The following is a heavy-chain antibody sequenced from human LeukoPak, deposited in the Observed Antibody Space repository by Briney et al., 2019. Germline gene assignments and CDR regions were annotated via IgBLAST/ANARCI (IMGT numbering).Heavy chain of an antibody. CDR1: GGSISSYY. V-gene: IGHV4-4*07. D-gene: IGHD5-12*01. J-gene: IGHJ6*02. CDR3: ARDATTDYYYYGMDV. CDR2: IYTSGST. Sequence: SETLSLTCTVSGGSISSYYWSWIRQPAGKGLEWIGRIYTSGSTNCNPSLKSRVTMSVDTSKNQFSLKLSSVTAADTAVYYYARDATTDYYYYGMDVWGQGTTVTVSS.